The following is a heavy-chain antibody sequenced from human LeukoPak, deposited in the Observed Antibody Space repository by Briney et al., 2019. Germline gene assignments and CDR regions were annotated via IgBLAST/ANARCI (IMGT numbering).Heavy chain of an antibody. CDR3: ARASWYRVRNWFDP. D-gene: IGHD6-13*01. V-gene: IGHV4-34*01. CDR2: INHSGST. Sequence: PSETLSLTCAVYGGSFSGYYWSWIRQPPGKGLEWIGEINHSGSTNYNPSPKSRVTISVDTSKNQFSLKLSSVTAADTAVYYCARASWYRVRNWFDPWGQGTLVTVSS. CDR1: GGSFSGYY. J-gene: IGHJ5*02.